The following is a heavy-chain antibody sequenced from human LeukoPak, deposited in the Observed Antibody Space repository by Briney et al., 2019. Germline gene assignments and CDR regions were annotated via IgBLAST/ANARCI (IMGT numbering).Heavy chain of an antibody. D-gene: IGHD5-12*01. Sequence: GRSLRLSCAASGFTFDDYAMHWVRQAPGKGLEWVSGISWNSGSIGYADSVKGRFTISRDNAKNSPYLQMNSLRAEDTALYYCAKDSGYDSYYFDYWGQGTLVTVSS. CDR2: ISWNSGSI. CDR3: AKDSGYDSYYFDY. CDR1: GFTFDDYA. J-gene: IGHJ4*02. V-gene: IGHV3-9*01.